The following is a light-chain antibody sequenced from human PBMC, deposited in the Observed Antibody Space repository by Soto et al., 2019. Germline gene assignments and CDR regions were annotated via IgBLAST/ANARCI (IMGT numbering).Light chain of an antibody. J-gene: IGKJ4*01. CDR3: PQVGSPPLN. CDR1: RTVRNNY. Sequence: SCSRARAILSRRPSRTVRNNYLAWYQQKPGQAPRLLIYDASSRATGTPDRFSGGGSGTDCTLTITSLEPEDFAVYCCPQVGSPPLNLGRGTKLEI. V-gene: IGKV3-20*01. CDR2: DAS.